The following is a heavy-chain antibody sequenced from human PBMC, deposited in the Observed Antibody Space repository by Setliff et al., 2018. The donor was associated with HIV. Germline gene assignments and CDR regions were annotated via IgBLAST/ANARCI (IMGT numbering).Heavy chain of an antibody. CDR2: ISTSSGTR. Sequence: GGSLRLSCVVSGFSFSNYGMTWVRQAPGKGLEWISYISTSSGTRYYADSVKGRFTISRDNANQSLYLQMNSLRAEDTAVYYCARLALTGYDSSGYYYALEYYYYMDVWGKGTTVTVSS. D-gene: IGHD3-22*01. CDR3: ARLALTGYDSSGYYYALEYYYYMDV. V-gene: IGHV3-48*01. CDR1: GFSFSNYG. J-gene: IGHJ6*03.